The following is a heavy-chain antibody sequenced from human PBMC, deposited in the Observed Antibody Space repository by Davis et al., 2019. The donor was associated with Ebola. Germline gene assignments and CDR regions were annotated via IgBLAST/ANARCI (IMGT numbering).Heavy chain of an antibody. V-gene: IGHV3-21*01. Sequence: GESLKISCAASGFSVSTKYMNWVRQAPGKRLEWVSSISSSSNYIYYADSVKGRFTISRDNAKNSLYLQMNSLRAEDTAVYYCARVPAATDNYYYYGMDVWGQGTTVTVSS. CDR3: ARVPAATDNYYYYGMDV. J-gene: IGHJ6*02. D-gene: IGHD2-2*01. CDR1: GFSVSTKY. CDR2: ISSSSNYI.